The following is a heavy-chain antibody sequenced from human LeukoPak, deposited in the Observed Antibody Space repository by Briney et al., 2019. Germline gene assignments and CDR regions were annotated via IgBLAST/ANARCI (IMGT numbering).Heavy chain of an antibody. J-gene: IGHJ5*02. Sequence: SETLSLTCTVSGYSISSGYYWGWIRQPPGKGLEWIGSIYHSGSTYYNPSLKSRVTISVDTSKNQFSLKLSSVTAADTAVYYCARDSSSWYPNWFDPWGQGTLVTVSS. D-gene: IGHD6-13*01. CDR1: GYSISSGYY. V-gene: IGHV4-38-2*02. CDR2: IYHSGST. CDR3: ARDSSSWYPNWFDP.